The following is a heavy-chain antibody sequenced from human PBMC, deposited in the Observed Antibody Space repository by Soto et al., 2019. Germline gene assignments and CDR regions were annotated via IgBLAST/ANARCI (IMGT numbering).Heavy chain of an antibody. CDR2: IYSGST. D-gene: IGHD6-13*01. V-gene: IGHV4-39*01. CDR1: GGSISSSSSY. CDR3: VTTRGIAVGGSFDH. J-gene: IGHJ5*02. Sequence: TSETLSLTCTVSGGSISSSSSYWGWVRQPPGKGLEWMATIYSGSTYQNPSLKSRVTISVDTSKNQFSLKLRSVAAPDTAIYYCVTTRGIAVGGSFDHWGQGTLVIVSA.